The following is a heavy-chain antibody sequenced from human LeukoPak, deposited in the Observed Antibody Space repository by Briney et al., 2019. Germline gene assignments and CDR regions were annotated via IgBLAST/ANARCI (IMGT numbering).Heavy chain of an antibody. CDR1: GGSFSGYY. Sequence: SETLSLTCAVYGGSFSGYYWSWIRQPAGKGLEWIGRIYTSGSTNYNPSLKSRVTMSVDTSKNQFSLKLSSVTAADTAVYYCARGQGYYYYMDVWGKGTTVTVSS. CDR2: IYTSGST. CDR3: ARGQGYYYYMDV. J-gene: IGHJ6*03. V-gene: IGHV4-59*10.